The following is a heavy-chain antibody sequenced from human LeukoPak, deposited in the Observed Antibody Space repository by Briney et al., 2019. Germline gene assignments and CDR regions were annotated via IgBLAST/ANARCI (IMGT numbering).Heavy chain of an antibody. CDR1: GYTFTSYD. CDR2: TSPNTGYI. Sequence: ASVKVSCKTSGYTFTSYDMNWVRQAAGQGLEWMGWTSPNTGYIYYARKFQGRMTMATNTATRTVYMELSSLRSEDTAVYYCARDGGEYSYGYNWFDPWGQGTLVTVSS. D-gene: IGHD5-18*01. J-gene: IGHJ5*02. V-gene: IGHV1-8*01. CDR3: ARDGGEYSYGYNWFDP.